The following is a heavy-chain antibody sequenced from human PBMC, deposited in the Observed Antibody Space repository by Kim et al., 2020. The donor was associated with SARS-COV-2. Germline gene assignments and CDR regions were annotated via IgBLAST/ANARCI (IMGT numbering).Heavy chain of an antibody. CDR1: GVSISSSSYY. Sequence: SETLSLTCTVSGVSISSSSYYWGWMRQPPGKGLEWIGSIYYSVSTYYNPSLKSRVTISVDTSKNQFSLKLSSVTAADTALYYCARNSDWIAPICYWGQVT. V-gene: IGHV4-39*01. CDR2: IYYSVST. J-gene: IGHJ4*02. CDR3: ARNSDWIAPICY. D-gene: IGHD6-19*01.